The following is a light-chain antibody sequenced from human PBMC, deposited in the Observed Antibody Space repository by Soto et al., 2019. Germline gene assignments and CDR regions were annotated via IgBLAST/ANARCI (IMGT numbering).Light chain of an antibody. V-gene: IGLV2-14*03. CDR3: TSYTTSSTYV. CDR2: DVS. J-gene: IGLJ1*01. Sequence: SALPQPASLSGSPGQSIAISCTGTSSDVDAYNFVSWYQHHPGKAPKLMIFDVSNRPSGVSNRFSGSKSGNTASLTISGLQAEDEADYYCTSYTTSSTYVFGTGTKVTVL. CDR1: SSDVDAYNF.